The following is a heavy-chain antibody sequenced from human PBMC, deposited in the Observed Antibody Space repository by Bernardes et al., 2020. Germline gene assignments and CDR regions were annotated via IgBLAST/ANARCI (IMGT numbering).Heavy chain of an antibody. V-gene: IGHV4-59*01. CDR2: IYYTGSA. CDR1: GDSISNYY. D-gene: IGHD3-3*01. J-gene: IGHJ3*02. CDR3: ARYYDFWAGYNRAFDI. Sequence: SETLSLNCTVSGDSISNYYWGWIRQSPGKGLEWIGFIYYTGSASYNPSLKSPVTISIDTSRKHFSLEMNSVTAAETAVYFCARYYDFWAGYNRAFDIWGKGKMVTVYS.